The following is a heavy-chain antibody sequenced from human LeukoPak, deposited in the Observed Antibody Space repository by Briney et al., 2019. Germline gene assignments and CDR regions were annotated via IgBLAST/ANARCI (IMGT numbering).Heavy chain of an antibody. CDR3: ASGAGNWQTSKFDY. J-gene: IGHJ4*02. V-gene: IGHV1-2*02. D-gene: IGHD1-1*01. Sequence: ASVKVSCKASGYTFTDYYMHWVRQAPGQGLEWMGWINPNSGGTNYAQNFQGRVTMARDTSISTAYMELSRLRSDDTAVYYCASGAGNWQTSKFDYWGQGTLVTVSS. CDR1: GYTFTDYY. CDR2: INPNSGGT.